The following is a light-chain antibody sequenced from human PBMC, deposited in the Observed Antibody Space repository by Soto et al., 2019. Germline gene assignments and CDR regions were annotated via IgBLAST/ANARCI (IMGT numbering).Light chain of an antibody. CDR1: SSDVGGYNY. CDR2: EVS. V-gene: IGLV2-8*01. J-gene: IGLJ1*01. CDR3: SSYAGSNQFLV. Sequence: QSVLTQPPSASGSPGQSVTISCTGTSSDVGGYNYVSWYQQHPGKAPKLMIYEVSKRPSGVPDRFSGSKSGNTASLTVSGLQAEDEADYYCSSYAGSNQFLVFGTGTKLTVL.